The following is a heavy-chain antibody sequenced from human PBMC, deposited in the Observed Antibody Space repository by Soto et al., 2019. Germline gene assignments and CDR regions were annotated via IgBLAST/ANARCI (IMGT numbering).Heavy chain of an antibody. J-gene: IGHJ4*02. CDR3: ARGDDDYGDYEFDY. V-gene: IGHV4-59*01. Sequence: SETLSLTCTVSGGSISSYYWSWIRQPPGKGLEWIGYIYYSGSTNYNPSLKSRVTISVDTSKNQFSLKLSSVTAADTAVYYCARGDDDYGDYEFDYWGQGTLVTVSS. CDR1: GGSISSYY. CDR2: IYYSGST. D-gene: IGHD4-17*01.